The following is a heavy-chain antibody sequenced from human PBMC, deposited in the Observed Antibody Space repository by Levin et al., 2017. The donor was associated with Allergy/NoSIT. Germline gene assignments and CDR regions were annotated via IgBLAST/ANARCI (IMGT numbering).Heavy chain of an antibody. J-gene: IGHJ2*01. CDR2: ISGSGGST. CDR1: GFTFSSYA. CDR3: ATLAHIVVVTAIHL. D-gene: IGHD2-21*02. V-gene: IGHV3-23*01. Sequence: PGGSLRLSCAASGFTFSSYAMSWVRQAPGKGLEWVSAISGSGGSTYYADSVKGRFTISRDNSKNTLYLQMNSLRAEDTAVYYCATLAHIVVVTAIHLWGRGTLVTVSS.